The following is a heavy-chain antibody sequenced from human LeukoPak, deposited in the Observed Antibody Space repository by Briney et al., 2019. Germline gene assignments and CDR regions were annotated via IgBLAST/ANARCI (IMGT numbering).Heavy chain of an antibody. Sequence: GESLRISCKGSGYSFTTYWIIWVRQMPGKGLEWMGRIDPSDSYTNYSPSFQGHVTISSDKSINTAYLQWSSLKASDTAMYYCARRSHAQGPNGTDYWGQGTLVTVSS. CDR3: ARRSHAQGPNGTDY. CDR2: IDPSDSYT. V-gene: IGHV5-10-1*01. CDR1: GYSFTTYW. D-gene: IGHD2-2*01. J-gene: IGHJ4*02.